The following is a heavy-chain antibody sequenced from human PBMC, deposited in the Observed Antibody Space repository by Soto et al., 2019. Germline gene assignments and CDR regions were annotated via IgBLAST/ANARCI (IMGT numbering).Heavy chain of an antibody. D-gene: IGHD1-26*01. CDR1: GGSISSGGYY. V-gene: IGHV4-31*03. Sequence: QVQLQESGPGLVKPSQTLSLTCTVSGGSISSGGYYWSWIRQHPGKGLEWIGYIYYSGSTYYNPSLKSRVTISVDTSKNQTALKLSPVTAADTAVYYSAGIYSGSPGGTLRYWGQGTRVTVSS. J-gene: IGHJ4*02. CDR3: AGIYSGSPGGTLRY. CDR2: IYYSGST.